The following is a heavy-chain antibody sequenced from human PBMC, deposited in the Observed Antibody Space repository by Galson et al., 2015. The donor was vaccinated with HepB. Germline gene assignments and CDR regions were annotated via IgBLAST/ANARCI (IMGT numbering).Heavy chain of an antibody. CDR1: GYSFTSYG. D-gene: IGHD6-19*01. V-gene: IGHV1-18*01. CDR3: ARAPGIAVAGEDY. Sequence: SVKVSCKASGYSFTSYGISWVRQAPGQGLEWMGWISAYNGNTNYVQKLQGRVTMTTDTSTNTAYMELRSLRSDDTAVYYCARAPGIAVAGEDYRGQGTLVTVSS. CDR2: ISAYNGNT. J-gene: IGHJ4*02.